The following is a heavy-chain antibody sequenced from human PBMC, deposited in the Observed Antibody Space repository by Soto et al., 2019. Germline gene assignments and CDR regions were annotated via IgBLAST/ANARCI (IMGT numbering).Heavy chain of an antibody. Sequence: PSETLSLTCTVSGGSISSYYWGWIRQPPGKGLEWIGSIYYSGSTYYNPSLKSRVTISVDTSKNQFSLKLSSVTAADTAVYYCARLDGGYYYYGMDVWGQGTTVTVSS. J-gene: IGHJ6*02. CDR2: IYYSGST. CDR1: GGSISSYY. D-gene: IGHD3-16*01. V-gene: IGHV4-39*01. CDR3: ARLDGGYYYYGMDV.